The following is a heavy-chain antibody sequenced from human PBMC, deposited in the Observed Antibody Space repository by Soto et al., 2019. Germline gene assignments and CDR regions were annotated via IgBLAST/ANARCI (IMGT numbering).Heavy chain of an antibody. D-gene: IGHD3-3*01. CDR1: GGSISSSSYY. V-gene: IGHV4-39*01. J-gene: IGHJ5*02. CDR3: ARLNYDFWSGYLPFSTAYWSDP. CDR2: IYYSGST. Sequence: PSETLSLTCTVSGGSISSSSYYWGWIRQPPGKGLEWIGSIYYSGSTYYNPSLKSRVTISVDTSKNQFSLKLSSVHAADTAVYYCARLNYDFWSGYLPFSTAYWSDPWGQGTLVKVSS.